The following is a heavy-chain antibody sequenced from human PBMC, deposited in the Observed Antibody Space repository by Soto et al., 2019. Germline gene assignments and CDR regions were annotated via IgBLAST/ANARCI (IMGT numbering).Heavy chain of an antibody. CDR1: GGSFSGYY. D-gene: IGHD2-2*01. Sequence: QVQLQQWGAGLLKPSENLSLTCVVYGGSFSGYYWSWIRQSPGKGLEWIGGINHRGSTNYNPSLESLVTISVDTTKNQFSLKLPSVTAADTAMYYCARDGFCTSTTCRVGNWFDPWGQGTLVTVSS. J-gene: IGHJ5*02. V-gene: IGHV4-34*01. CDR3: ARDGFCTSTTCRVGNWFDP. CDR2: INHRGST.